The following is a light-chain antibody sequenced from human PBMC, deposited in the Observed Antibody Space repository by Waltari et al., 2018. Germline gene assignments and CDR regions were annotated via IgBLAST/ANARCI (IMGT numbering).Light chain of an antibody. CDR3: QQYYSTPPA. J-gene: IGKJ4*01. CDR2: WAS. Sequence: DIVMTQSPDSLAVSLGERAPINCKSSQSVLYSPNNKNYLAWYQQKPGQPPKLLIYWASTRESGVPDRFSGSGSGTDFTLTISSLQAEDVAVYYCQQYYSTPPAFGGGTKVGIK. CDR1: QSVLYSPNNKNY. V-gene: IGKV4-1*01.